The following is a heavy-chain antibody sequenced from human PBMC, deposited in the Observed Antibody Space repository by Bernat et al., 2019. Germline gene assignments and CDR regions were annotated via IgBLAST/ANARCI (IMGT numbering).Heavy chain of an antibody. CDR3: ASLAGTLGGGY. CDR1: GGSISSGFNY. Sequence: QVQLQESGPGLVKPSQTLSLACTVSGGSISSGFNYWTWIRQRPSKGLEWIGYIYYSGSTDYNPSLKSRVTISVDKSKNQFSLKLSSVTAADTAVYYCASLAGTLGGGYWGQGTLVTVSS. V-gene: IGHV4-31*03. CDR2: IYYSGST. D-gene: IGHD6-13*01. J-gene: IGHJ4*02.